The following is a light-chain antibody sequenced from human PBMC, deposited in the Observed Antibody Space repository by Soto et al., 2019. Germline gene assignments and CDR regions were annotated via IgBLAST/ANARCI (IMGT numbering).Light chain of an antibody. CDR3: QQYGSSLFT. J-gene: IGKJ3*01. CDR2: GAS. V-gene: IGKV3-20*01. Sequence: EIVLTQSPGTLSLSPGERATLSCRASQSVSSSYLAWYHQKPGQAPRLLIYGASSRATGIPDSFSGSGSGTDFTLTISSLEPEDFAVYYCQQYGSSLFTFGPGTKVDIK. CDR1: QSVSSSY.